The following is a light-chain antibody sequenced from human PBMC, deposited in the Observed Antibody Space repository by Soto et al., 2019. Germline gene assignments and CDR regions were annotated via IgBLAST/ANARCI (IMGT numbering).Light chain of an antibody. Sequence: QSVLTQPPSASGSPGQSVTISCTGTGSDVGTYKYVSWYQQYPGKAPKLMIYEVTKRPSGVPDRFSGSKSGNTASLTVSGLQAEDEADYYCSSYAGSNNFVFGTGTKVTVL. CDR2: EVT. CDR3: SSYAGSNNFV. J-gene: IGLJ1*01. V-gene: IGLV2-8*01. CDR1: GSDVGTYKY.